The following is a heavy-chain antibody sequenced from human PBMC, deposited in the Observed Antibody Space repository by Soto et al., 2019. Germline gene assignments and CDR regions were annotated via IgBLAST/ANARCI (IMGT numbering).Heavy chain of an antibody. V-gene: IGHV1-69*13. CDR3: AREEVRYCSSTSCSGYYYYYGMDV. CDR1: GGTFSSYA. CDR2: IIPIFGTA. J-gene: IGHJ6*02. D-gene: IGHD2-2*01. Sequence: GASVKVSCKASGGTFSSYAISWVRQAPGRGLEWMGGIIPIFGTANYAQKFQGRVTITADESTSTAYMELSSLRSEDTAVYYCAREEVRYCSSTSCSGYYYYYGMDVWGQGTTVTVSS.